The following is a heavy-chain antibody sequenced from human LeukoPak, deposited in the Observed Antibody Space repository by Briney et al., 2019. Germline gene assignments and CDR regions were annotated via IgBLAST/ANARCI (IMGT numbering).Heavy chain of an antibody. CDR2: ISSSSSTI. CDR3: ARVGSYGDYGFDY. Sequence: GGSLRLSCAASGFTFSSYSMNWVRQAPGKGLEWVSYISSSSSTIYYADSAKGRFTISRDNAKNSLYLQMNSLRAEDTAVYYCARVGSYGDYGFDYWGQGTLVTVSS. V-gene: IGHV3-48*01. D-gene: IGHD4-17*01. CDR1: GFTFSSYS. J-gene: IGHJ4*02.